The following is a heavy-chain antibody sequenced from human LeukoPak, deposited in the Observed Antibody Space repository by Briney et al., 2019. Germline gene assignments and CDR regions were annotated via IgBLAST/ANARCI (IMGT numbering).Heavy chain of an antibody. Sequence: GASVKVSCKASGYTFTGYYMHWVRQAPGQGLEWMGWINPNSGGTNYAQKFQGWVTMTRDTSISTAYMELSSLRSEDTAVYYCARDKDGYSYYFDYWGQGTLVTVSS. D-gene: IGHD5-24*01. J-gene: IGHJ4*02. V-gene: IGHV1-2*04. CDR2: INPNSGGT. CDR1: GYTFTGYY. CDR3: ARDKDGYSYYFDY.